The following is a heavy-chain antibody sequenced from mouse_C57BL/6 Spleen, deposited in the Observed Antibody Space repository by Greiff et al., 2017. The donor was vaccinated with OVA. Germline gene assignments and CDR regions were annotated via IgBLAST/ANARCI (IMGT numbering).Heavy chain of an antibody. D-gene: IGHD1-1*01. J-gene: IGHJ1*03. CDR1: GYTFTDYY. V-gene: IGHV1-84*01. CDR2: IYPGSGNT. CDR3: ARAIGAYYGSSYWYFDV. Sequence: QSGPELVKPGASVKISCKASGYTFTDYYINWVKQRPGQGLEWIGWIYPGSGNTKYNEKFKGKATLTVDTSSSTAYMQLSSLTSEDSAVYFCARAIGAYYGSSYWYFDVWGTGTTVTVSS.